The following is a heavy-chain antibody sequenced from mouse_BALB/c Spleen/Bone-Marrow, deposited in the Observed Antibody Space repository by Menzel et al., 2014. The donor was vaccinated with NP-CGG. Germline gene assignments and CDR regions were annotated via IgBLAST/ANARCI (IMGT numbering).Heavy chain of an antibody. CDR2: IYPGDGDT. CDR3: ARRGYYYGSSYVDY. V-gene: IGHV1-80*01. D-gene: IGHD1-1*01. CDR1: GYAFSSYW. J-gene: IGHJ2*01. Sequence: VQVVESGAELVRPGSSVKISCKASGYAFSSYWMNWVKQRPGQGLEWIGQIYPGDGDTNYNGKFKGKATLTADKSSSTACMQLSSLTSEDSAVYFCARRGYYYGSSYVDYWGQGTTLTVSS.